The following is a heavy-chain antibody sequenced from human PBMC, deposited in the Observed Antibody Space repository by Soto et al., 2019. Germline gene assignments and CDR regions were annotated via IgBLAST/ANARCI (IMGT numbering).Heavy chain of an antibody. CDR1: GFTFSTYA. CDR2: LSKNGDET. V-gene: IGHV3-23*01. CDR3: ASYVRGLDFYLDS. D-gene: IGHD3-10*02. J-gene: IGHJ4*02. Sequence: SLRLSCAASGFTFSTYAMPWVRQAPGTGLERVSVLSKNGDETYYADPAKVRFTISRDRSNNLLYLRMSSLRVEDTAVYYCASYVRGLDFYLDSWGQGTLVRVPS.